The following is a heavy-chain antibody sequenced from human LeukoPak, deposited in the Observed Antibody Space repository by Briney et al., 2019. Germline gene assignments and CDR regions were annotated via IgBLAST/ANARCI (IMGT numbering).Heavy chain of an antibody. CDR3: ARAPRGDYDFWSGYRTWVYFDY. Sequence: TSETLSLTCTVSGGSISSYYWSWIRQPPGKGLEWIGYIYYSGSTNYNPSLKSRVTISVDTSKNQFSLKLSSVTAADTAVYYCARAPRGDYDFWSGYRTWVYFDYWGQGTLVTVSS. CDR2: IYYSGST. CDR1: GGSISSYY. J-gene: IGHJ4*02. D-gene: IGHD3-3*01. V-gene: IGHV4-59*01.